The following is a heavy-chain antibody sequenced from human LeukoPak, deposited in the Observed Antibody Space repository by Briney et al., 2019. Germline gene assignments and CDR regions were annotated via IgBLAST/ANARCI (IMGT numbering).Heavy chain of an antibody. D-gene: IGHD3-10*01. CDR1: GYTFTSYG. CDR3: ARAKPKNMVRGLIMRRESRYYFDY. V-gene: IGHV1-18*01. J-gene: IGHJ4*02. Sequence: ASVKVSCKASGYTFTSYGISWVRQAPGRGLEWMGWISAYNGSTNYAQKLQGRVTMTTDTSTSTAYMELRSLRSDDTAVYYCARAKPKNMVRGLIMRRESRYYFDYWGQGTLVTVSS. CDR2: ISAYNGST.